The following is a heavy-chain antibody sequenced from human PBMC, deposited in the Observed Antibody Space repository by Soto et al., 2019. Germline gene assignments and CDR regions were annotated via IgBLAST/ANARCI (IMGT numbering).Heavy chain of an antibody. J-gene: IGHJ4*02. CDR2: ITGSGGST. Sequence: EVQVLESGGGLVQPGGSLRLSCAASGFTFSSYAMSWVRQAPGKGLEWVSVITGSGGSTYYADSVKGRFTISRDNSKNTIYRQMNSLRAEDTAVYYCAKVGPGETHLDCWGQGTLVTVSS. CDR1: GFTFSSYA. CDR3: AKVGPGETHLDC. D-gene: IGHD3-10*01. V-gene: IGHV3-23*01.